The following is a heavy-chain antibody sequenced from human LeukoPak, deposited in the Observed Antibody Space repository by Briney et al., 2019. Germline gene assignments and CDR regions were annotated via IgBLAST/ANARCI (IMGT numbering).Heavy chain of an antibody. CDR1: LGSYSGYF. J-gene: IGHJ6*02. V-gene: IGHV4-34*01. Sequence: SETLSHTCVVYLGSYSGYFWSGIRQPPGRGGAWIGYIYHSGSTYYNPSLKSRVTISVDRSKNQFSLKLSSVTAADTAVYYCARENYYGMDVWGQGTTVTVSS. CDR3: ARENYYGMDV. CDR2: IYHSGST.